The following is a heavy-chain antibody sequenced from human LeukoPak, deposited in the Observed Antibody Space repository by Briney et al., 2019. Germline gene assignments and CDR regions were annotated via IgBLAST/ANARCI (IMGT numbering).Heavy chain of an antibody. CDR1: GGSITTDSYY. J-gene: IGHJ5*02. CDR3: ATLGFYYGSGRSWFAP. Sequence: SETLSVTCTVSGGSITTDSYYGAWIRQTPGRRPEWIGSVYYTGGTYYSPSLQSRVAISVDTSKNEFSLRVNSVTAADTGVYYCATLGFYYGSGRSWFAPWGQGILVSVSS. CDR2: VYYTGGT. D-gene: IGHD3-10*01. V-gene: IGHV4-39*01.